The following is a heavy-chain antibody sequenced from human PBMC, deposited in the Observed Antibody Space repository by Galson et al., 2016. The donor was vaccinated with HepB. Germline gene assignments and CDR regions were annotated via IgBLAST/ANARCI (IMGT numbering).Heavy chain of an antibody. V-gene: IGHV3-21*01. J-gene: IGHJ4*02. CDR1: GFTFSSYS. Sequence: SLRLSCAAPGFTFSSYSMNWVRQAPGKGLEWVSSISSSSSYIYYADSVKGRFTISRDNAKNSLYLQMNSLRAEDTAVYYCARGDIVEAIFDYWGQGTLVTVSS. CDR2: ISSSSSYI. D-gene: IGHD1-26*01. CDR3: ARGDIVEAIFDY.